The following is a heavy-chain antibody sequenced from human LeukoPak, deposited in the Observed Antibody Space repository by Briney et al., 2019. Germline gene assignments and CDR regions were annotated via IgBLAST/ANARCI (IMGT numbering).Heavy chain of an antibody. CDR3: ARDTYYYGSGCYSYDY. J-gene: IGHJ4*02. CDR1: GGSISSSSYY. D-gene: IGHD3-10*01. V-gene: IGHV4-39*07. Sequence: SETLSLTCTVSGGSISSSSYYWGWIRQPPGKGLEWIGSIYYSGSTNYNPSLKSRVTMSVDTSKNQFSLKLSSVTAADTAVYYCARDTYYYGSGCYSYDYWGQGTLVTVSS. CDR2: IYYSGST.